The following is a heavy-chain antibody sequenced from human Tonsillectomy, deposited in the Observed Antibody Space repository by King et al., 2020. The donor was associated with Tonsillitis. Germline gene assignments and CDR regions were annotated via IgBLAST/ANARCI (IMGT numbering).Heavy chain of an antibody. V-gene: IGHV5-51*01. J-gene: IGHJ4*02. Sequence: VQLVKSGAEVKKPGESLKISCKGSGYSFTNYWIGWVRQMPGKGLEWMGIIYPGDSDTRYSPSFQGQVTISADKSISTAYLQWSSLKASDTAIFYCARAHCISTSCYPYFDYWGQGTLVTVSS. CDR2: IYPGDSDT. CDR3: ARAHCISTSCYPYFDY. D-gene: IGHD2-2*01. CDR1: GYSFTNYW.